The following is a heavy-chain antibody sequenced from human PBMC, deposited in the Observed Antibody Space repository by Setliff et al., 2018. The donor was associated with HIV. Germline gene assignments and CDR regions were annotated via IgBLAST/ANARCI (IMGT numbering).Heavy chain of an antibody. V-gene: IGHV4-59*08. Sequence: ASETLSLTCAVSGGSITDFYWNWIRQPPGKGLEWIGFAHYSGTTSYNPSLQSRVIIAVDTSRNEFSLRVNSVTAADTAVYYCARWGEPSIKAFDIWGQGTMVTVSS. J-gene: IGHJ3*02. D-gene: IGHD3-16*01. CDR2: AHYSGTT. CDR1: GGSITDFY. CDR3: ARWGEPSIKAFDI.